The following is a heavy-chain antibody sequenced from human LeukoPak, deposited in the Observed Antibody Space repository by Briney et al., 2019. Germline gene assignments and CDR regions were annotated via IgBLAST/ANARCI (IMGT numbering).Heavy chain of an antibody. CDR3: TSSAYGRGMDV. V-gene: IGHV3-72*01. J-gene: IGHJ6*02. CDR2: TRNKANSFTT. D-gene: IGHD5-12*01. Sequence: PGGSLRLSCAVSGFTFSEYYMSWIRQAPGKGLEWVGRTRNKANSFTTEYAASVKGRFTISRDDSKNSLYLQMNSLKTEDTAVYYCTSSAYGRGMDVWGQGTTVTISS. CDR1: GFTFSEYY.